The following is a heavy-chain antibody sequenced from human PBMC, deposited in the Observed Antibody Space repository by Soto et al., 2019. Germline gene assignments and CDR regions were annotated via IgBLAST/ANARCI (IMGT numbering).Heavy chain of an antibody. CDR1: GFNFNNYA. D-gene: IGHD3-22*01. CDR3: AKDEIGVAGNSVLDM. CDR2: ISWTGETI. V-gene: IGHV3-9*01. J-gene: IGHJ3*02. Sequence: EVELVESGGGLVLPGGSLRLSCEASGFNFNNYAMHWVRQAPGKGLEWVSGISWTGETIVYADFVKGRFTISRDKSKSSLYLEMNSLRPEDTALYYCAKDEIGVAGNSVLDMSGQGTMVTVSS.